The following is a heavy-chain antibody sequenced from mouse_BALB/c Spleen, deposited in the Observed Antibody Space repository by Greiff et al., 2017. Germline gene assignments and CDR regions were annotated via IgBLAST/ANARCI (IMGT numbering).Heavy chain of an antibody. J-gene: IGHJ2*01. CDR2: ISSGGSYT. Sequence: EVKLMESGGGLVKPGGSLKLSCAASGFTFSSYAMSWVRQTPEKRLEWVATISSGGSYTYYPDSVKGRFTISRDNAKNTLYLQMSSLRSEDTAMYYCARRGITTATGGFDYWGQGTTLTVSS. D-gene: IGHD1-2*01. V-gene: IGHV5-9-3*01. CDR1: GFTFSSYA. CDR3: ARRGITTATGGFDY.